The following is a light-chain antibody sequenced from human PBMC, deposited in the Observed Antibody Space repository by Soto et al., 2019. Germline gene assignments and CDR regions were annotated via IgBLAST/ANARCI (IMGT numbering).Light chain of an antibody. CDR2: EVS. CDR3: ASYTNSYTSV. J-gene: IGLJ3*02. CDR1: SNDVGAYNH. V-gene: IGLV2-14*01. Sequence: QSALTQPASVSGSPGQSITISCTGTSNDVGAYNHVSWYQQHPGKAPKLMIYEVSNRPSGVSARFAGSKSGNLASLTISGLQAEDEADYYCASYTNSYTSVFGGGTKLTVL.